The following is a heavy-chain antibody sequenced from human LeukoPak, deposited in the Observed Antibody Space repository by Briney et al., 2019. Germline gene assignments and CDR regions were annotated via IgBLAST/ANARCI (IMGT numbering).Heavy chain of an antibody. CDR2: INHSGST. Sequence: KTSETLSLTCAVYGGSFSGYYWSWIRQPPGKGLEWIGEINHSGSTNYNPSLKSRVTISVDTSKNQFSLKLSSVTAADTAVYYCAGAGGSGWSIYYFDYWGQGTLVTVSS. J-gene: IGHJ4*02. CDR3: AGAGGSGWSIYYFDY. D-gene: IGHD6-19*01. CDR1: GGSFSGYY. V-gene: IGHV4-34*01.